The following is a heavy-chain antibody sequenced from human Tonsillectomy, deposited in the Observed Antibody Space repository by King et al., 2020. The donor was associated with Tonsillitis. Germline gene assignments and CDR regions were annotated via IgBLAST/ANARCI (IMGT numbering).Heavy chain of an antibody. CDR1: GGSISRYY. CDR2: ISYTGST. CDR3: AREMATPWGGFAY. Sequence: QLQESGPGLVKPSETLSLTCTVSGGSISRYYWSWIRQPPGKGLEWIGYISYTGSTNYNPSLKSRLTFSVDTSKNQLSLKLSSVTAADTAVYYCAREMATPWGGFAYWGQGTLVPVSS. V-gene: IGHV4-59*01. D-gene: IGHD5-24*01. J-gene: IGHJ4*02.